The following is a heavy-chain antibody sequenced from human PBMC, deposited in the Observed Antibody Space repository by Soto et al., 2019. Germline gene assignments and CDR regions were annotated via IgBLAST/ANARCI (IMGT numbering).Heavy chain of an antibody. Sequence: EVQLLESGGGLVQPGGSLRLSCVASGFTFSSYAMRWVRQAPGKGLEWVAGISGSGGSTYFADSVKGRFIISRDNSKNTLYLKMNGWRVGDRAVYYGAKDRERPGIIEYTRFAPWGQRNRVTVSS. J-gene: IGHJ5*02. CDR1: GFTFSSYA. V-gene: IGHV3-23*01. D-gene: IGHD3-16*01. CDR3: AKDRERPGIIEYTRFAP. CDR2: ISGSGGST.